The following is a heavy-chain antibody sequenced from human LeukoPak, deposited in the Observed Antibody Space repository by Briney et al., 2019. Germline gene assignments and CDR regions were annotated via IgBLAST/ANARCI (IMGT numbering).Heavy chain of an antibody. V-gene: IGHV3-74*01. Sequence: GGSLRLSCAASGFTFNSYWMHWVRQAPGKGLVWVSRINSDGSSTSYADSVKGRFTISRDNAKNTLYLQMNSLRAEDTAVYYCARARYSSGPYFDYWGQGTLVTVSS. CDR1: GFTFNSYW. CDR2: INSDGSST. CDR3: ARARYSSGPYFDY. J-gene: IGHJ4*02. D-gene: IGHD6-19*01.